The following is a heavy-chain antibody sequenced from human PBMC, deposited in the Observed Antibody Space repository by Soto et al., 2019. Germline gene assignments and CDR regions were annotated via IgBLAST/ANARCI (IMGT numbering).Heavy chain of an antibody. Sequence: ASVKVSCKASGYTFTSYGISWVRQAPGQGLEWMGWISAYNGNTNYAQKLQGRVTMTTDTSTSTAYMELRSLRSDDTAVYYCARDVAGRSYQPIHFWGQGTLVTVSS. CDR3: ARDVAGRSYQPIHF. V-gene: IGHV1-18*01. CDR1: GYTFTSYG. CDR2: ISAYNGNT. D-gene: IGHD2-15*01. J-gene: IGHJ4*02.